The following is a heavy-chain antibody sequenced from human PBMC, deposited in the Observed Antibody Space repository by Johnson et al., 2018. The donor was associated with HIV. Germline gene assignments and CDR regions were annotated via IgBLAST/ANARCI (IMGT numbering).Heavy chain of an antibody. J-gene: IGHJ3*01. V-gene: IGHV3-64*01. Sequence: EVQLVESGGGLVQPGGSLRLSCAASGFTFSTYAMYWVRQAPGKGLEYVSGISSNGVRTYYANSVKDRFTVSRDSSNNTLYLQMGSLRDEDMAVYYCTRGAPSGNYYVDAFDLWGQGTMVIVSS. CDR3: TRGAPSGNYYVDAFDL. D-gene: IGHD1-26*01. CDR1: GFTFSTYA. CDR2: ISSNGVRT.